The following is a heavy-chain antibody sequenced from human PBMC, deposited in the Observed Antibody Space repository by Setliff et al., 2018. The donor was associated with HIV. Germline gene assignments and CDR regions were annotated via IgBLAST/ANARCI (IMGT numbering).Heavy chain of an antibody. V-gene: IGHV4-61*09. Sequence: PSETLSLTCTVSGGSISRGSYYWNWIRQPAGKGLEWFGHINTSGSTNYNPSLKSRFTISLDTSRNQFSLNLSSVTAADTAVYFCARAPDYGGPRGFDCWGQGTLVTVSS. CDR3: ARAPDYGGPRGFDC. D-gene: IGHD4-17*01. CDR2: INTSGST. J-gene: IGHJ4*02. CDR1: GGSISRGSYY.